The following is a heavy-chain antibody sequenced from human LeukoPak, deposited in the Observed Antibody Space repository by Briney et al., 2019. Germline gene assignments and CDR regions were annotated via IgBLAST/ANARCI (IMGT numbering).Heavy chain of an antibody. CDR3: ARDRGGGDIIFDY. V-gene: IGHV3-23*01. CDR2: ISGSGGST. D-gene: IGHD2-21*01. CDR1: GFTFSSYA. Sequence: GGSLRLSCAASGFTFSSYAMSWVRQAPGKGLEWVSAISGSGGSTYYADSVKGRFTISRDNAKNSLYLQMNSLGAEDTAVYYCARDRGGGDIIFDYWGQGTLVTVSS. J-gene: IGHJ4*02.